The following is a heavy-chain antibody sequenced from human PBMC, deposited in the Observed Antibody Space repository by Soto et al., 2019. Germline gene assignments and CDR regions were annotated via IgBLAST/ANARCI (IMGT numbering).Heavy chain of an antibody. V-gene: IGHV3-30*18. CDR3: AKLPGTTHAFDI. D-gene: IGHD1-1*01. Sequence: QVQLVESGGGVVQPGRSLRLSCAASGFTFSSYGMHWVRQAPGKGLEWVAVISYDGSNKYYADSVKGRFTISRDNSKNTLYLQMNSLRAEDTAVYYCAKLPGTTHAFDIWGQGTMVTVS. CDR1: GFTFSSYG. CDR2: ISYDGSNK. J-gene: IGHJ3*02.